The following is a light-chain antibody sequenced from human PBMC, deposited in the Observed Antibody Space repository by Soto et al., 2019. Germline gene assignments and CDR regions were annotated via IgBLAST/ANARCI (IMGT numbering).Light chain of an antibody. CDR2: KAS. J-gene: IGKJ1*01. CDR3: QQYNSFAWT. Sequence: DIQMTQFPSILSESVGDTLTITCRASESVVKWLAWFQHKPGKXPKXXIYKASVLSNGVPSRFSVSGSGTELTINLRSLKPDDGETYDCQQYNSFAWTFGQGTKVDNK. V-gene: IGKV1-5*03. CDR1: ESVVKW.